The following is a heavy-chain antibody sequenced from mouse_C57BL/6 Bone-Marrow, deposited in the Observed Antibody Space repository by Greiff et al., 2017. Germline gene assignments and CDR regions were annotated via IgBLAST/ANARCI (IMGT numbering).Heavy chain of an antibody. V-gene: IGHV14-4*01. CDR1: GFNIKDDY. CDR2: IDPANGDT. CDR3: TTDDYKGAMDY. Sequence: VQLQQSGAELVRPGASVKLSCTASGFNIKDDYMHWVKQRPEQGLEWIGWIDPANGDTEYASKFQGKATITADTSSNTAYLQLSSLTSEDTAVYYCTTDDYKGAMDYWGQGTSVTVS. D-gene: IGHD2-4*01. J-gene: IGHJ4*01.